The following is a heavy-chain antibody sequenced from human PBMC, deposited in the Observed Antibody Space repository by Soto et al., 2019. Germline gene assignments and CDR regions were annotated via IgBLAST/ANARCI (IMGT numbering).Heavy chain of an antibody. CDR1: GFTFGDYA. J-gene: IGHJ2*01. CDR2: IRRKTYGGTT. CDR3: SRAYTSGWYGLADL. D-gene: IGHD6-19*01. Sequence: PGGSLRLSCTASGFTFGDYAVTWFRQAPGKGLEWVGFIRRKTYGGTTEYAASVKGRFTISRDDSKSIAYLQMNSLKTEDTAVYYCSRAYTSGWYGLADLWGRGTLVTVSS. V-gene: IGHV3-49*03.